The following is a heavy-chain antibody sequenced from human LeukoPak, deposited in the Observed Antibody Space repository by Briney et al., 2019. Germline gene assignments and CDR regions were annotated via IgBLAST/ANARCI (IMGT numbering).Heavy chain of an antibody. D-gene: IGHD1-26*01. V-gene: IGHV3-23*01. Sequence: GGSLRLSCTVSGFAFSGYAMSWVRQAPGKGPEWVSSIGARGDVTYSADSVRGRFTISRDNSKRTLFLQMNSLRAEDTAVYYCAKVHYTASFPGSFPGRNYFDSWGQGSLVTVSS. CDR3: AKVHYTASFPGSFPGRNYFDS. CDR2: IGARGDVT. CDR1: GFAFSGYA. J-gene: IGHJ4*02.